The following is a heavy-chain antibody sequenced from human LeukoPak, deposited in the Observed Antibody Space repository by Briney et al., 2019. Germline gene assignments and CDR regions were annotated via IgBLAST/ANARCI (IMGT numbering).Heavy chain of an antibody. J-gene: IGHJ4*02. D-gene: IGHD1-26*01. CDR1: GYTFTSYY. Sequence: ASVKVSCKASGYTFTSYYMHWVRQAPGKGLEWMGGFDPEDGETIYAQKFQGRVTMTEDTSTDTAYMELSSLRSEDTAVYYCATIPSGSYSLFDYWGQGTLVTVSS. CDR2: FDPEDGET. CDR3: ATIPSGSYSLFDY. V-gene: IGHV1-24*01.